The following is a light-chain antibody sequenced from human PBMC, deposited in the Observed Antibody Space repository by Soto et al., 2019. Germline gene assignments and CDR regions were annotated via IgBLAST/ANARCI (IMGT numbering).Light chain of an antibody. J-gene: IGKJ1*01. CDR3: QQFHSLTWT. V-gene: IGKV1-5*01. Sequence: DIQITRSPSTLSASVGDRFPITHRATQTIHSFLAWYQQKAGKAPKLLIYDASNLESRVPSRFSGSGSGTEFTLTVSRLQPDDFATFDCQQFHSLTWTVGQGTKVDIK. CDR1: QTIHSF. CDR2: DAS.